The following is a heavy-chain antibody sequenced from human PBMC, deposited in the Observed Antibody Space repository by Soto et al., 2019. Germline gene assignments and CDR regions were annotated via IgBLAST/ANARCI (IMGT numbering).Heavy chain of an antibody. Sequence: SETLSLTCAVSGGSISSGGYSWSWIRQPPGKGLEWIGYIYHSGSTYYNPSLKSRVTISVDRSKNQFSLKLSSVTAADTAVYYCARASPVVTDVWGQGTTVTVPS. V-gene: IGHV4-30-2*01. CDR2: IYHSGST. J-gene: IGHJ6*02. D-gene: IGHD5-18*01. CDR1: GGSISSGGYS. CDR3: ARASPVVTDV.